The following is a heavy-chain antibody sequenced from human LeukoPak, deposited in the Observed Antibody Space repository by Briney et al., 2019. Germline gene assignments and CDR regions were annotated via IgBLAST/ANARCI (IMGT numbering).Heavy chain of an antibody. CDR3: ARGPPRYSYDSSGYHGEYYFDY. CDR1: GGSFSGYY. Sequence: ETLSLTCAVYGGSFSGYYWSWIRQPPGKGLEWIGEINHSGSTNYNPSLKSRVTISVDTSKNQFSLKLSSVTAADTAVYYCARGPPRYSYDSSGYHGEYYFDYWGQGTLVTVSS. CDR2: INHSGST. V-gene: IGHV4-34*01. J-gene: IGHJ4*02. D-gene: IGHD3-22*01.